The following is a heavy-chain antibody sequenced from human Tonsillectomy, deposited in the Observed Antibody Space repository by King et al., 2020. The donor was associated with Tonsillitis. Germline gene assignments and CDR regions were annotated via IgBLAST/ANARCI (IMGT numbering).Heavy chain of an antibody. Sequence: QLVQSGAEMKKPGASMKVSCKASGFFFTDHFMHWVRQAPGQGLEWMGWINPNSGGTKYALEFQGRVTLTRDTSISTAYMELSRLRYDDTAVYFCARDIPGLTTWDGAFDLWGQGTMLTVSS. D-gene: IGHD2-2*02. V-gene: IGHV1-2*02. J-gene: IGHJ3*01. CDR2: INPNSGGT. CDR1: GFFFTDHF. CDR3: ARDIPGLTTWDGAFDL.